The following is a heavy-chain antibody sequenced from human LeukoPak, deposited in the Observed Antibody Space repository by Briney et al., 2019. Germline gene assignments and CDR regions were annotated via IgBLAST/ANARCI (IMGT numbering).Heavy chain of an antibody. Sequence: GGSLRLSCAASGFTFSSYSMNWVRQAPGKGLEWVSSISSSSSYIYYADSVKGRFTISRDNAKNSLYLQMNSLRAEDTAVYYCARDRGLRTTDAFDIWGQGTMVTVSS. J-gene: IGHJ3*02. D-gene: IGHD4-11*01. CDR1: GFTFSSYS. CDR2: ISSSSSYI. CDR3: ARDRGLRTTDAFDI. V-gene: IGHV3-21*01.